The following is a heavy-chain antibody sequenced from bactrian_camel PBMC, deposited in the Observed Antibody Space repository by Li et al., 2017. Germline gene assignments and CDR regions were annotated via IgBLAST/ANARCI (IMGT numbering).Heavy chain of an antibody. J-gene: IGHJ4*01. D-gene: IGHD3*01. CDR2: IRIGGGST. Sequence: HVQLVESGGGLVQPGGSLRLSCAASGLTFSSYAKSWVRQAPGKGLEWVSTIRIGGGSTSYVDSVKGRLTISRDNAKNTLYLQMNSLKPTDTAMYYCAAGAYGVCSGFWSSLSYSLKGQGTQVTVS. V-gene: IGHV3S37*01. CDR1: GLTFSSYA.